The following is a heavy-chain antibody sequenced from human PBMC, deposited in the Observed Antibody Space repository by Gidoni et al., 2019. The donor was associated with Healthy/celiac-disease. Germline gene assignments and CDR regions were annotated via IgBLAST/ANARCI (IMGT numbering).Heavy chain of an antibody. V-gene: IGHV3-48*03. J-gene: IGHJ4*02. CDR3: AREEQLVLSY. CDR2: ISSLGSTI. Sequence: EVQLVESGGGVVQPGGSLRLSCAACGFTFSSYEMNWVRQSPGKGREWVSYISSLGSTIYYADSVKGRFTISRDNAKNSLYLQMNSLRAEDTAVYYCAREEQLVLSYWGQGTLVTVSS. D-gene: IGHD6-13*01. CDR1: GFTFSSYE.